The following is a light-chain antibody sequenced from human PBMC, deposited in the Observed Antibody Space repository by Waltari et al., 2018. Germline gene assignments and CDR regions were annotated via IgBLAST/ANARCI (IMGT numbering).Light chain of an antibody. CDR3: QQASSFLLT. CDR1: QNIDTG. J-gene: IGKJ5*01. V-gene: IGKV1-12*01. CDR2: ATS. Sequence: DILLNQSLSSVYASVGVRVTISCPASQNIDTGLSWYQQKPGKAPKLLIYATSSLQSGVPSRFSGTGSETEFTLSISSLQPDDFATYYCQQASSFLLTFGQGTRLEI.